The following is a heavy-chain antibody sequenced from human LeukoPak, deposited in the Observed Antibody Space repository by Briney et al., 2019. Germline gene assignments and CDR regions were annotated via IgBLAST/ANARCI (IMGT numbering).Heavy chain of an antibody. J-gene: IGHJ4*02. Sequence: GGSLRLSCAASGFNFDDYGMSWVRQAPGKGLEWVAHIKGDGSEKAHVDSVKGRFTISRDNAKNSLYLQMNSLRADDTAVYYCVRDSGWYRLDSWGQGTQVTVSS. CDR3: VRDSGWYRLDS. CDR1: GFNFDDYG. CDR2: IKGDGSEK. V-gene: IGHV3-7*01. D-gene: IGHD6-19*01.